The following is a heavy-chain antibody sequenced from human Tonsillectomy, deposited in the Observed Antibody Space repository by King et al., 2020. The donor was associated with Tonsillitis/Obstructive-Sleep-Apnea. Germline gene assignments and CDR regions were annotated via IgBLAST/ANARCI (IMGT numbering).Heavy chain of an antibody. CDR1: GFTFSNYG. D-gene: IGHD3-22*01. CDR3: ARGLYESSGYPDY. CDR2: IWYDGSNK. V-gene: IGHV3-33*01. J-gene: IGHJ4*02. Sequence: VQLVESGGGVVQPGTSLRLSCAASGFTFSNYGMHWVRQAPGKGLEWVAVIWYDGSNKYYADSVKGRFTISRDNSKNTLFLQMNSLRAEDTAMYYCARGLYESSGYPDYWGQGNLVTVSS.